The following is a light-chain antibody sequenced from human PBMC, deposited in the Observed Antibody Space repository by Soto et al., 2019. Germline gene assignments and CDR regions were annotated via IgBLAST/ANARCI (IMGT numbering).Light chain of an antibody. J-gene: IGKJ2*01. V-gene: IGKV2-24*01. Sequence: EIVLTQSPLPSPVTLGQPASIACRSSQSLVHVDGNTYLRWLHQRPGQPPRLLIHQISDRWSGVTDTFGGSGAGTDFTLKISRVEAEDVGVYYCPHATQHPHTFGQGTKLEIK. CDR2: QIS. CDR3: PHATQHPHT. CDR1: QSLVHVDGNTY.